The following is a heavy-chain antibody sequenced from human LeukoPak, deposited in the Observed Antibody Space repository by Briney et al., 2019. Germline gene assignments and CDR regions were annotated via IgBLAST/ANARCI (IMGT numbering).Heavy chain of an antibody. Sequence: GGCLRLSCTASGFTFGDYAMSWFRQAPGKGLEWVGFIGSKAYGGTTEYAASVKGRFTISRDDSKSIAYLQMNSLKTEDTAVYYCTRDIGIVGAPGDYWGQGTLVTVSS. CDR3: TRDIGIVGAPGDY. D-gene: IGHD1-26*01. J-gene: IGHJ4*02. CDR1: GFTFGDYA. V-gene: IGHV3-49*03. CDR2: IGSKAYGGTT.